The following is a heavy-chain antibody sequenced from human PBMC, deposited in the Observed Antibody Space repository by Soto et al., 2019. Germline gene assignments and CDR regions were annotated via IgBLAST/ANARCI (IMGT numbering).Heavy chain of an antibody. CDR2: ISSSSSTI. V-gene: IGHV3-48*02. CDR3: ASPEYSSSSYGMDV. Sequence: EVQLVESGGGLVQPGGSLRLSCAASGFTFSSYSMNWVRQAPGKGLEWVSYISSSSSTIYYADSVTGRFTISRDNAKDSLYLQMNSLRDEDTAVYYCASPEYSSSSYGMDVWGQGTTVTVSS. CDR1: GFTFSSYS. D-gene: IGHD6-6*01. J-gene: IGHJ6*02.